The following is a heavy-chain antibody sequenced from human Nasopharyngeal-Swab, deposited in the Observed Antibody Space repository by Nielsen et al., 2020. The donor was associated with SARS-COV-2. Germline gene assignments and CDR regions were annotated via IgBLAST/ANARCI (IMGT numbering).Heavy chain of an antibody. CDR3: ARDAPAHYGAFY. Sequence: VCQAPGKGLEWVAFIAHDASNEYYGDPVKGRFSISRDSPKNTLYLQMDSLRGEDTAVYYCARDAPAHYGAFYWGRGTRVTVSS. D-gene: IGHD4-17*01. J-gene: IGHJ4*02. CDR2: IAHDASNE. V-gene: IGHV3-30*03.